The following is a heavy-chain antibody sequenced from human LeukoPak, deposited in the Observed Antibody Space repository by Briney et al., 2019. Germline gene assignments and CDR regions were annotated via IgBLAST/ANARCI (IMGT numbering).Heavy chain of an antibody. D-gene: IGHD6-13*01. Sequence: KTSETLSLTCTVSGGSISSYYWSWIRQPAGKGLEWIGRIYTSGSTNYNPSLKSRVTMSVDTSKNQFSLKLSSVTAADTAVYYCARELTYSSSWFGRRGNNWFDPWGQGTLVTVSS. J-gene: IGHJ5*02. V-gene: IGHV4-4*07. CDR3: ARELTYSSSWFGRRGNNWFDP. CDR2: IYTSGST. CDR1: GGSISSYY.